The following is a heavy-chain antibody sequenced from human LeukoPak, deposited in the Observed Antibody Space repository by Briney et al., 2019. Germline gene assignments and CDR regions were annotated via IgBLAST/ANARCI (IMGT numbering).Heavy chain of an antibody. CDR2: ISGSGGST. V-gene: IGHV3-23*01. Sequence: GGSLRLSCAASGFTFSSYAMSWVRQAPGKGLEWVSGISGSGGSTYYADSVKGRFTISRDNSKNTPYMEMNSLRAEDTAVYYCAKPLPKGSYGSGWYPYWYFDLWGRGTLVTVSS. J-gene: IGHJ2*01. CDR3: AKPLPKGSYGSGWYPYWYFDL. D-gene: IGHD6-19*01. CDR1: GFTFSSYA.